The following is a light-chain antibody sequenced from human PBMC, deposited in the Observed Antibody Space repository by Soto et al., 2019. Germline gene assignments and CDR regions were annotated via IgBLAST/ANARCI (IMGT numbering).Light chain of an antibody. Sequence: QSVLAQPASVSGSPGQSITISCTGTHNDVGHENFVSWYQQHPDKVPKLIIYDVTRRASGVSSRFSASKSGNTAYLAISGLQADDEADYYCCSYRSDIPRFYGFGTVTKVTVL. V-gene: IGLV2-14*03. J-gene: IGLJ1*01. CDR1: HNDVGHENF. CDR2: DVT. CDR3: CSYRSDIPRFYG.